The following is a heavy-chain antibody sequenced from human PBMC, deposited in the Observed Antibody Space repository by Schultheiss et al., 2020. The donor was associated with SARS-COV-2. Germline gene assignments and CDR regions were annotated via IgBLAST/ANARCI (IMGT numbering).Heavy chain of an antibody. CDR2: ISSSSSYI. J-gene: IGHJ6*02. CDR1: GFTFSSYS. V-gene: IGHV3-21*01. Sequence: GGSLRLSCAASGFTFSSYSMNWVRQAPGKGLEWVSSISSSSSYIYYADSVKGRFTISRDNAKNSLYLQMNSLRAEDTAVYYCASRITILGVALYGMDVWGQGTTVTVSS. CDR3: ASRITILGVALYGMDV. D-gene: IGHD3-3*01.